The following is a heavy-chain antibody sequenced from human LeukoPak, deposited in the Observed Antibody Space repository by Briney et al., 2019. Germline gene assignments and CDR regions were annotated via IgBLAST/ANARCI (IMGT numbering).Heavy chain of an antibody. CDR1: GDTFNNYN. V-gene: IGHV1-69*01. CDR2: ITPIFGTA. CDR3: ARDSVTMVRGVTMDY. J-gene: IGHJ4*02. Sequence: SVKVSCKASGDTFNNYNVNWVRQAPGQGLEWMGGITPIFGTANYAQKFQGRVTITAAESTSTAYLELRSLTSEDTAVYYCARDSVTMVRGVTMDYWGQGTLVTVSS. D-gene: IGHD3-10*01.